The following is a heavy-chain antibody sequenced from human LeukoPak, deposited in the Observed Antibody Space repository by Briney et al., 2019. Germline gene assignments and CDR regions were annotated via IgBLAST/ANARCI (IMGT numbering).Heavy chain of an antibody. CDR1: GYTFTSYY. J-gene: IGHJ4*02. D-gene: IGHD3-22*01. CDR2: INTNTGNP. Sequence: ASVKVSCKASGYTFTSYYMHWVRQAPGQGLEWMGWINTNTGNPTYAQGFTGRFVFSLDTSVSTAYLQISSLKAEDTAVYYCAREVTYYYDSSGYPVFDYWGQGTLVTVSS. V-gene: IGHV7-4-1*02. CDR3: AREVTYYYDSSGYPVFDY.